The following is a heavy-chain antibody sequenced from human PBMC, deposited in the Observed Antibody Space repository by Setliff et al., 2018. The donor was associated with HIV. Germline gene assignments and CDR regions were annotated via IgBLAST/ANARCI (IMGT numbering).Heavy chain of an antibody. CDR2: MYHSGST. Sequence: SETLSLTCTVSGYSISSGYYWGWIRQPPGKGLEWIGSMYHSGSTNYNPSLQSRVTISVVTSKNQFSLKLSSVTAADTAVYYCARGTLYYDYVWGTPFPFDYWGQGTLVTVSS. CDR3: ARGTLYYDYVWGTPFPFDY. CDR1: GYSISSGYY. J-gene: IGHJ4*02. V-gene: IGHV4-38-2*02. D-gene: IGHD3-16*01.